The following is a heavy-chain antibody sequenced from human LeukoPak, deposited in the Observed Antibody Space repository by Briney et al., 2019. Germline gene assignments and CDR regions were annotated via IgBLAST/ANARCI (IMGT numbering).Heavy chain of an antibody. V-gene: IGHV3-23*01. CDR2: ITGSGGRP. CDR3: AKRYCSSSTCEAVPSSRFDY. J-gene: IGHJ4*02. D-gene: IGHD2-2*01. Sequence: GGSLRLSCAASGFTFSSYTMNWVRQAPGRGREWVSSITGSGGRPYYADSVKGRFTISRENSKNTLYLQMNSLRGEDTALYYCAKRYCSSSTCEAVPSSRFDYWGQGTPVTVSS. CDR1: GFTFSSYT.